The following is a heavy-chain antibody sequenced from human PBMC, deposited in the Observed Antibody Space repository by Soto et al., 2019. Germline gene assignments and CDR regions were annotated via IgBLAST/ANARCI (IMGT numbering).Heavy chain of an antibody. Sequence: ASVKVSCKASGYTFTSYGISWVRQAPGQGLEWMGWISAYNGNTNYAQKLQGRVTMTTDTSTSTAYMELRSLGSDDTAVYYCARDPGVAGTVWFDPWGQGTLVTVSS. J-gene: IGHJ5*02. CDR2: ISAYNGNT. D-gene: IGHD6-19*01. CDR3: ARDPGVAGTVWFDP. CDR1: GYTFTSYG. V-gene: IGHV1-18*01.